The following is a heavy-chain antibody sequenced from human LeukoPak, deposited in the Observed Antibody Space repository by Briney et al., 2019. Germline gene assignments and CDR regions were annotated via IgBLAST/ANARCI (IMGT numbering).Heavy chain of an antibody. J-gene: IGHJ4*02. V-gene: IGHV4-59*08. CDR1: GGSITSYY. CDR3: ARHSIASDGARLFDY. D-gene: IGHD2-21*01. CDR2: LYYSGYS. Sequence: KPSETLSLTCTVSGGSITSYYWAWLRQPPGKGLEWIGYLYYSGYSNYNPSLKSRVSMSVDTSKNQFSLKLTSVTAADTAVYYCARHSIASDGARLFDYWGRGTLATVSS.